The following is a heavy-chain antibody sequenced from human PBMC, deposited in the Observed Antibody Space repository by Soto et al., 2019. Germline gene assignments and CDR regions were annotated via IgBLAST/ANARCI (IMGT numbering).Heavy chain of an antibody. CDR3: ARIRVTMVRGVIYYYGMDV. J-gene: IGHJ6*02. CDR2: IDWDDDK. CDR1: GFPLSSSRMC. Sequence: TQTLAQACTFWGFPLSSSRMCVSWIRQPPGKALEWLALIDWDDDKYYSTSLKTRLTISKDTSKNQVVLTMTNMDPVDTATYYCARIRVTMVRGVIYYYGMDVWGQGTTVTVSS. D-gene: IGHD3-10*01. V-gene: IGHV2-70*01.